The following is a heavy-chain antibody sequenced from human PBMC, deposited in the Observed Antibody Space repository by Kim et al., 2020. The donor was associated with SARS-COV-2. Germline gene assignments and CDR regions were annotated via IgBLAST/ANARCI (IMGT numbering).Heavy chain of an antibody. CDR3: ARGPAQGAPLDY. V-gene: IGHV4-4*07. CDR2: IYNSGIP. J-gene: IGHJ4*02. CDR1: HGSINNNF. Sequence: SETLSLTCTVSHGSINNNFWSWIRQPAGQGLEWIGRIYNSGIPDYNPSLKSRVVMSLDTSRNQFSLRLNYVTAADSAVYYCARGPAQGAPLDYWGQGTLVTVSS.